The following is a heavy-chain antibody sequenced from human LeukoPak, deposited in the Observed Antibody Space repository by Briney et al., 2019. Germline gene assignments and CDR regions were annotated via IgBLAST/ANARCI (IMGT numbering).Heavy chain of an antibody. Sequence: EASVKVSCKASGYTFTSYDINWVRQATGQGLEWMGWMNPNSGNTGYAQKFQGRVTITRNTSISTAYMELSSLRSEDTAVYYCARGPFITIFGVVTWYYFDYWGQGTLVTVSS. CDR3: ARGPFITIFGVVTWYYFDY. CDR1: GYTFTSYD. V-gene: IGHV1-8*03. D-gene: IGHD3-3*01. J-gene: IGHJ4*02. CDR2: MNPNSGNT.